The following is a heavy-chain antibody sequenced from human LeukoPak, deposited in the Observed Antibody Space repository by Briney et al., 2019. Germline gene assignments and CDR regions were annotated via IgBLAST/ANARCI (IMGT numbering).Heavy chain of an antibody. CDR1: GYIFSNYG. V-gene: IGHV1-18*01. CDR2: VSTYNSYT. D-gene: IGHD4-23*01. CDR3: ARVLFNYGANPNLCDAFDV. J-gene: IGHJ3*01. Sequence: GASVKVSCKASGYIFSNYGISWVRQAPGQGLEWVGWVSTYNSYTNYAQRLQGRVTMTTDTSTSTAFMELKNLRSDDTAVYYCARVLFNYGANPNLCDAFDVWGQGTMVAVSS.